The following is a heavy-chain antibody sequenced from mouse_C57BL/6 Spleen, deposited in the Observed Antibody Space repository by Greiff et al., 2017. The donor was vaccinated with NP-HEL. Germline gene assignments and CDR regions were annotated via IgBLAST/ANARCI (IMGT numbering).Heavy chain of an antibody. V-gene: IGHV1-15*01. CDR2: IDPETGGT. Sequence: QVQLKESGAELVRPGASVTLSCKASGYTFTDYEMHWVKQTPVHGLEWIGAIDPETGGTAYNQKFKGKAILTADKSSSTAYMELRSLTSEDSAVYYCTRRRYGYDENWYFDVWGTGTTVTVSS. CDR3: TRRRYGYDENWYFDV. D-gene: IGHD2-2*01. CDR1: GYTFTDYE. J-gene: IGHJ1*03.